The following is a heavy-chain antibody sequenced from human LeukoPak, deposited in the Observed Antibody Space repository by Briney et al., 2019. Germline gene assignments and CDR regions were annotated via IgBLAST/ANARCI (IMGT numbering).Heavy chain of an antibody. Sequence: PSETLSLTCSVSGGSMFSYYWNWIRQSPGKGLEWIGYIYSSGITNYNPSLRSRGTISVAASRNQFSLRLTSVTAEDTAIYYCARRAYYDSSGFHPTSGYFDLWGRGTLVTVSS. V-gene: IGHV4-4*08. J-gene: IGHJ2*01. CDR2: IYSSGIT. CDR3: ARRAYYDSSGFHPTSGYFDL. CDR1: GGSMFSYY. D-gene: IGHD3-16*01.